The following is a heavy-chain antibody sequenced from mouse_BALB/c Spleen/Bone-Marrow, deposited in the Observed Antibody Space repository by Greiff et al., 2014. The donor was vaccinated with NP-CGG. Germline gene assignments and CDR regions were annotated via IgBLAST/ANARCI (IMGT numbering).Heavy chain of an antibody. V-gene: IGHV1-74*01. D-gene: IGHD1-1*01. J-gene: IGHJ1*01. CDR1: GYTFTNYW. Sequence: VQLQQSGAELVRPGASVKLSCKASGYTFTNYWMNWAKQRPEQGLEWIGRIDPYDSDTHYNQKFKDKVVLTVDKSSSTAYMQLNSLTSEDSAVYYCTRWGTTVVDYFDVWGAGTTVTVSS. CDR2: IDPYDSDT. CDR3: TRWGTTVVDYFDV.